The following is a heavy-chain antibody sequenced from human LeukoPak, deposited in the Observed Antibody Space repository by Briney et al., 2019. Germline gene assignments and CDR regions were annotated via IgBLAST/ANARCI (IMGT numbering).Heavy chain of an antibody. D-gene: IGHD5-24*01. CDR3: ARDDGDGQDY. V-gene: IGHV4-31*03. J-gene: IGHJ4*02. Sequence: SETLSLTCTVSGGSISSGGYYWSWIRQHPGKGLEWIGYIYYSGSTYYNPSLKSRVTISVDTSKNQFSLKLSSVTAADTAVYYCARDDGDGQDYWGQGTLVTVSS. CDR2: IYYSGST. CDR1: GGSISSGGYY.